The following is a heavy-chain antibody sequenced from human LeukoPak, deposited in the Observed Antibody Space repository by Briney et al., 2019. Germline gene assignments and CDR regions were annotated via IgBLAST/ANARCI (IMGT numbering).Heavy chain of an antibody. D-gene: IGHD1-26*01. J-gene: IGHJ4*02. CDR2: ISGSGGST. Sequence: PGGSLRLSCAASGFTFSSYAMSWVRQAPGKGLEWVSAISGSGGSTYYADSVKGRFTISRDNSKNTLYLQMNSLRAEDTAVYYCAKKKWELLDFGTFDYWGQGTLVTVSS. V-gene: IGHV3-23*01. CDR1: GFTFSSYA. CDR3: AKKKWELLDFGTFDY.